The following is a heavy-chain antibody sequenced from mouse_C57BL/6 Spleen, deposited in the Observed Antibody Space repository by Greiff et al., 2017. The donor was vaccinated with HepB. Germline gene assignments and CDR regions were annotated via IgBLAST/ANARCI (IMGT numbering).Heavy chain of an antibody. Sequence: VQVEESGPELVKPGASVKISCKASGYAFSSSWMNWVKQRPGKGLEWIGRIYPGDGDTNYNGKFKGKATLTADKSSSTAYMQLSSLTSEDSAAYFCARGGSIAPWFAYWGQGTLVTVSA. CDR3: ARGGSIAPWFAY. D-gene: IGHD1-1*01. J-gene: IGHJ3*01. V-gene: IGHV1-82*01. CDR1: GYAFSSSW. CDR2: IYPGDGDT.